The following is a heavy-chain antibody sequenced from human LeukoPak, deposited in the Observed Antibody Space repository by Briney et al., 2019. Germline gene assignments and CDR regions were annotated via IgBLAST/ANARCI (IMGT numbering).Heavy chain of an antibody. Sequence: GGSLRLSCAASGFMFSSHWMGWVRQAPGKGLEWVANIKHDGSEKYYVDSLKGRFAISRDNAKNSLYLQMNSLRAEDMAVYYCAKDWGYASGTYYTYWGQGTLVTVSS. V-gene: IGHV3-7*03. J-gene: IGHJ4*02. CDR3: AKDWGYASGTYYTY. D-gene: IGHD3-10*01. CDR2: IKHDGSEK. CDR1: GFMFSSHW.